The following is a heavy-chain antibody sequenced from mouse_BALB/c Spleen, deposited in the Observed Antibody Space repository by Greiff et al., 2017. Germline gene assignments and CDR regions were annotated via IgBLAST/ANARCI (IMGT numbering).Heavy chain of an antibody. CDR2: IYPYNGGT. CDR3: ARGDYGSSYEDYAMDY. CDR1: GYTFTDYN. J-gene: IGHJ4*01. D-gene: IGHD1-1*01. Sequence: EVQLQQSGPELVKPGASVKISCKASGYTFTDYNMHWVKQSHGKSLEWIGYIYPYNGGTGYNQKFKSKATLTVDNSSSTAYMELRSLTSEDSAVYYCARGDYGSSYEDYAMDYWGQGTSVTVSS. V-gene: IGHV1S29*02.